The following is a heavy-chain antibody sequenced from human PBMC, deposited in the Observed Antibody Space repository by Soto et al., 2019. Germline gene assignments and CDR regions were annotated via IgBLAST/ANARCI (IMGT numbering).Heavy chain of an antibody. J-gene: IGHJ4*02. V-gene: IGHV2-5*02. CDR2: IYWDDDK. CDR3: AHRAYSYGSGSYYTH. Sequence: QITLKESGPTLVKPTQTLTLTCTLSGFSLSTREVGVGWIRQPPGKALEWLALIYWDDDKRYRPSLKSRLTIAKDTSKNLVILIMTNMDPEDTATYYCAHRAYSYGSGSYYTHWGQGILVTVSS. D-gene: IGHD3-10*01. CDR1: GFSLSTREVG.